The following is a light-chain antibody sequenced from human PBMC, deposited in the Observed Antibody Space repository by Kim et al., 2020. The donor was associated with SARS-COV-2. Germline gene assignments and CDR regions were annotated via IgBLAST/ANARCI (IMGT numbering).Light chain of an antibody. CDR3: QVYGDSPPFVT. J-gene: IGKJ5*01. CDR1: QSSTSN. Sequence: GARATPSLRGSQSSTSNSTWYHRKPGQAPRLLIYGASTRATGIPDRFSGSGSGEHFSLAISRVEPGEFAVYCCQVYGDSPPFVTFGQGTRLEIK. CDR2: GAS. V-gene: IGKV3-20*01.